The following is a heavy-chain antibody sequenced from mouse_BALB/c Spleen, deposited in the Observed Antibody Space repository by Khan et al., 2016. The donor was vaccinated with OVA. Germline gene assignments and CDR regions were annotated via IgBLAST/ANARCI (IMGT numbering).Heavy chain of an antibody. Sequence: QIQLVQSGPELKKPGETVQISCKASGFTFTNYGMNWVKQAPGKGLKWMGWINTYTGEPTFADDFKGRFAFSLETSASNAYFQINSLKKADKATDFCSRVGYNGTMDCWGQGTSVTVSS. CDR1: GFTFTNYG. CDR2: INTYTGEP. J-gene: IGHJ4*01. CDR3: SRVGYNGTMDC. D-gene: IGHD2-14*01. V-gene: IGHV9-1*02.